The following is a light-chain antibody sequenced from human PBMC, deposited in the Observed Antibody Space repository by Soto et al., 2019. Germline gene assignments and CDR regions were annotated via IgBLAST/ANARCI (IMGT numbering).Light chain of an antibody. Sequence: QSALTQPRSVSGSPGQSVTISCTGTSSDDGGYDYVSWYQQHPGKAPKLMIHHVSKRHSGVTDRFSGSKSGNTASLTISGLQAEDEADYYCCSYAGRDNYVVFGGGTKLTVL. CDR3: CSYAGRDNYVV. J-gene: IGLJ2*01. CDR1: SSDDGGYDY. V-gene: IGLV2-11*01. CDR2: HVS.